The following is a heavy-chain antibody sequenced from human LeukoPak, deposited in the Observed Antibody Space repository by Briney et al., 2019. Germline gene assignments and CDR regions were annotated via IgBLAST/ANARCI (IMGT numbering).Heavy chain of an antibody. CDR1: GYTLTELS. D-gene: IGHD4-23*01. CDR2: INTNTGNP. V-gene: IGHV7-4-1*02. J-gene: IGHJ4*02. CDR3: ARFTVVTPYYFDY. Sequence: GASVKVSCKVSGYTLTELSMHWVRQAPGQGLEWMGWINTNTGNPTYAQGFTGRFVFSLDTSVSTAYLQISSLKAEDTAVYYCARFTVVTPYYFDYWGQGTLVTVSS.